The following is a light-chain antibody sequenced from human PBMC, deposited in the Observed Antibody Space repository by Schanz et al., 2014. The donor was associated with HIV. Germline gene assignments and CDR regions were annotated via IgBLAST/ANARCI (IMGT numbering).Light chain of an antibody. CDR2: GAS. J-gene: IGKJ3*01. V-gene: IGKV3-20*01. CDR3: QQYGSSPPIFT. Sequence: EIVLTQSPGTLSLSPGERATLSCRASHSLGSSFLAWYQQKPGQPPRLLIFGASTRATGIPDRFSGSGSGADFTLTISRLEPEDFAVYYCQQYGSSPPIFTFGPGTKVDIK. CDR1: HSLGSSF.